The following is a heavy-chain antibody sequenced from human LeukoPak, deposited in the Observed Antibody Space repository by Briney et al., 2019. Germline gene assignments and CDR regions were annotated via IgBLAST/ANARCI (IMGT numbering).Heavy chain of an antibody. Sequence: GGSLRLSCAASGFTFSSYSMNWVRQAPGKGLEWVSSISSSSSYIYYADSVKGRFTISRDNAKNSLYLQMNSLRAEDTALYYCAKVIYGSGPFDYWGQGTLVTVSS. CDR2: ISSSSSYI. J-gene: IGHJ4*02. CDR3: AKVIYGSGPFDY. CDR1: GFTFSSYS. V-gene: IGHV3-21*04. D-gene: IGHD3-10*01.